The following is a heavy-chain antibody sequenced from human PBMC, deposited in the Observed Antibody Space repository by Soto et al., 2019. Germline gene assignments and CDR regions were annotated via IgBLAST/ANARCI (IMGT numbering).Heavy chain of an antibody. D-gene: IGHD5-12*01. CDR3: ATATGSENSQH. CDR1: GGSISSGDYY. V-gene: IGHV4-30-4*01. CDR2: IYYSGST. J-gene: IGHJ1*01. Sequence: QVQLQESGPGLVKPSQTLSLTCTVSGGSISSGDYYWSWIRQPPGKGLEWIGYIYYSGSTYYNPSLKGRGNISGDKSKNQFSLKLSSVTAADTAVYYWATATGSENSQHWGQGTLVTVSS.